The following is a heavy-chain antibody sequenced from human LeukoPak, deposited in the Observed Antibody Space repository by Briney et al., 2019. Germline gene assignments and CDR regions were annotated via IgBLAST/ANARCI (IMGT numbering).Heavy chain of an antibody. D-gene: IGHD3-22*01. Sequence: GGTLRLSCAASGFTFRSYGMSWVRQAPGKGLEWVSGISGSGSSTYYADSVKGRFTISRDNSKNTLYLQMNSLRAEDTAVYYCARDLGQYYDTSDNWFDPWGQGTLVTVSS. J-gene: IGHJ5*02. CDR2: ISGSGSST. CDR3: ARDLGQYYDTSDNWFDP. V-gene: IGHV3-23*01. CDR1: GFTFRSYG.